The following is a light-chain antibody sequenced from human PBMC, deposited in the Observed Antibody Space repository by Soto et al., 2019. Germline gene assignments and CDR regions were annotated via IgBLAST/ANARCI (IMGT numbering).Light chain of an antibody. CDR2: DTS. J-gene: IGKJ4*01. CDR1: QGISTY. V-gene: IGKV1-33*01. CDR3: QQYADVPLT. Sequence: DIQMTQSPSSLSASVGDSVTITCQASQGISTYVNWYQQKTSKAPKILIYDTSNLEPGVPSRFSGSRSGTHFTFTITSLQPEDFATYYCQQYADVPLTFGGGTKVE.